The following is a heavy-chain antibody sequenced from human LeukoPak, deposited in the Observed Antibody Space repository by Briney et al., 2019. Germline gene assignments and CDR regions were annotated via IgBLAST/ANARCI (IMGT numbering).Heavy chain of an antibody. Sequence: GGSLRLSCAASGFTVSSNYMSWVRQAPGKGLEWVGFIRSKAYGGTTEYAASVKGRFTISRDDSKSIAYLQMNSLKTEDTAVYYCTRATSSRGMDVWGQGTTVTVSS. J-gene: IGHJ6*02. CDR3: TRATSSRGMDV. V-gene: IGHV3-49*04. CDR1: GFTVSSNY. CDR2: IRSKAYGGTT.